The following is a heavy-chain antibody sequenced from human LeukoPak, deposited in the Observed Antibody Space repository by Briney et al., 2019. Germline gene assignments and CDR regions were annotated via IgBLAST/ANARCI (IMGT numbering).Heavy chain of an antibody. CDR3: ARDLTLPLSGSGSYRDY. Sequence: WGSLRLSRAASGFTLSSNYMSWVRQAPGKGLEWVSVIYSGGSTYYADSVKGRFTISRDNSKNTLYLQMNSLRAEDTAVYYCARDLTLPLSGSGSYRDYWGQGTLVTVSS. V-gene: IGHV3-66*01. CDR1: GFTLSSNY. CDR2: IYSGGST. D-gene: IGHD3-10*01. J-gene: IGHJ4*02.